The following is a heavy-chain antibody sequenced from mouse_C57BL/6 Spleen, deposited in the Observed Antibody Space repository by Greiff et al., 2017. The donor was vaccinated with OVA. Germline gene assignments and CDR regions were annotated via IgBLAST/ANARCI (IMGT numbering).Heavy chain of an antibody. CDR3: ARVDVYEESLAY. Sequence: QVQLQQSGAELVRPGTSVKVSCKASGYAFTNYLIAWVKQRPGQGLKWIGVINPGSGGTNYNEKFKGKATLTADKSSSTAYMQLSSLTSEDSAVYVSARVDVYEESLAYWGQGTLVTVSA. V-gene: IGHV1-54*01. CDR2: INPGSGGT. CDR1: GYAFTNYL. J-gene: IGHJ3*01. D-gene: IGHD2-12*01.